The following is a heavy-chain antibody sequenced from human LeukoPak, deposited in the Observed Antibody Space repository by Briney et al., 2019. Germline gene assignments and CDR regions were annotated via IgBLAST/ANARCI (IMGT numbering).Heavy chain of an antibody. V-gene: IGHV4-4*07. Sequence: SETLSLTCTVSGGSISTYYWSWIRQPASKGLEWIGRIYTSGSTNYKPSLKSRVTMSVDTSKNQFSLKLTSVTAADTAVYYCARDLIAVAGTEAFDIWGQGTMVTVSS. CDR3: ARDLIAVAGTEAFDI. D-gene: IGHD6-19*01. CDR1: GGSISTYY. CDR2: IYTSGST. J-gene: IGHJ3*02.